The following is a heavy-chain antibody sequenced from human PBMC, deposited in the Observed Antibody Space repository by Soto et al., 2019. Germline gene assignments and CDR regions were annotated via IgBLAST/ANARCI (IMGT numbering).Heavy chain of an antibody. Sequence: GGSLRLSCAASGFTFSDYYMSWIRQAPGKGLEWVSYISSSGSTIYYADSVKGRFTISRDNAKNSLYLQMNSLRAEDTAVYYRARNTYYYDSSGYYKHDAFDIXGQGTMVTVSS. J-gene: IGHJ3*02. CDR1: GFTFSDYY. V-gene: IGHV3-11*01. D-gene: IGHD3-22*01. CDR2: ISSSGSTI. CDR3: ARNTYYYDSSGYYKHDAFDI.